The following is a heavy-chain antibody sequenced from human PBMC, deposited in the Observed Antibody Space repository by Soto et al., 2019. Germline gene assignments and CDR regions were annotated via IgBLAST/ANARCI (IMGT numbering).Heavy chain of an antibody. CDR1: GGTFSSYT. CDR2: IIPILGIA. J-gene: IGHJ4*02. CDR3: ARFGSRWNRPWDY. V-gene: IGHV1-69*02. Sequence: QVQLVQSGAEVKKPGSSVKVSCKASGGTFSSYTISWVRQAPGQGLEWMGRIIPILGIANHAQKFQGRVTITADKSTSTAYMELSSLRSEDTAVYYCARFGSRWNRPWDYWGQGTLVTVSS. D-gene: IGHD6-13*01.